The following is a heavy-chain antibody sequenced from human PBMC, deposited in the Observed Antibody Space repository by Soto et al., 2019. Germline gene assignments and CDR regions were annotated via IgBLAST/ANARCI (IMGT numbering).Heavy chain of an antibody. J-gene: IGHJ5*02. Sequence: SETLSLTCAVYGGSFSGYYWSWIRQPPGKGLEWIGEINHSGSTNYNPSLKSRVTISVDTSKNQFSLKLSSVTAADTAVYYCARGHRYCSSTSCYKNWFDPWGQGTLVTVSS. CDR2: INHSGST. CDR1: GGSFSGYY. V-gene: IGHV4-34*01. D-gene: IGHD2-2*02. CDR3: ARGHRYCSSTSCYKNWFDP.